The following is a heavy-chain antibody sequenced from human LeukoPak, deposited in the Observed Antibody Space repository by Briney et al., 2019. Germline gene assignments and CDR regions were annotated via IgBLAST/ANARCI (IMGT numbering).Heavy chain of an antibody. V-gene: IGHV1-69*13. J-gene: IGHJ3*02. CDR3: VGGESYYDSSASDAFDI. D-gene: IGHD3-22*01. Sequence: ASVKVSCKASGGTFSSYAISWVRQAPGQGLEWMGGIIPIFGTANYAQKIQGRVTITADESTSTAYMELSSLRSEDTAVYYCVGGESYYDSSASDAFDIWGQGTMVTVSS. CDR2: IIPIFGTA. CDR1: GGTFSSYA.